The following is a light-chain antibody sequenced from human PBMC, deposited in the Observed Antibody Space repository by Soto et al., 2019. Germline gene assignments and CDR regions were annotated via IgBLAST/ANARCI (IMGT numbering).Light chain of an antibody. J-gene: IGLJ1*01. CDR1: SSDVGAYNY. V-gene: IGLV2-14*01. CDR2: EVS. Sequence: QSVLTQPASVSGSPGQSITISCVGTSSDVGAYNYVSWYQQHPGKAPKLMIYEVSNRPSGVSNRFSGSKSGNTASLTISGLQAEDEADYYCSSYTSSSTLYVFGTGTKATVL. CDR3: SSYTSSSTLYV.